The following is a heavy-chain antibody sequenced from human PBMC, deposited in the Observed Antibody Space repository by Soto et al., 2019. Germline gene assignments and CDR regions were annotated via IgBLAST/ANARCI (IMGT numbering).Heavy chain of an antibody. Sequence: EVQLVESGGGLVQPGGSLRLSCAASGFSVSANYMRWVRQAPGKGLEWVSVIYSGDSTYYADSVKGRATISRDNTKNTLYLQMNNLRAEDTAVYYCAREGSCGGSTCYVDNWGQGTLVTVSS. CDR2: IYSGDST. V-gene: IGHV3-66*01. CDR3: AREGSCGGSTCYVDN. J-gene: IGHJ4*02. CDR1: GFSVSANY. D-gene: IGHD2-15*01.